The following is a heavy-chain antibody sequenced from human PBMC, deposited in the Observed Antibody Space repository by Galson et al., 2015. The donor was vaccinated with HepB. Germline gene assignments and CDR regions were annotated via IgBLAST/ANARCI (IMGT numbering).Heavy chain of an antibody. CDR1: GGTFSSYA. CDR3: ARAGTGTVYYYYGMDV. D-gene: IGHD1-1*01. CDR2: IIPIFGTA. V-gene: IGHV1-69*13. Sequence: SVKVSCKASGGTFSSYAISWVRQAPGQGLEWMGGIIPIFGTANYAQKFQGRVTITADESTSTAYMELSSLRSEDTAVYYCARAGTGTVYYYYGMDVWGQGTTVTVSS. J-gene: IGHJ6*02.